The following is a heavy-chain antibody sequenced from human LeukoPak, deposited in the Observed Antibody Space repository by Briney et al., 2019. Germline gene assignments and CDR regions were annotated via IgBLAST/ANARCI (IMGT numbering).Heavy chain of an antibody. V-gene: IGHV3-48*03. CDR2: ISSSGSTI. CDR3: ARDTPGLVNGYSNDAFGI. CDR1: GFTFSSYE. D-gene: IGHD3-9*01. J-gene: IGHJ3*02. Sequence: AGSLRLSCAASGFTFSSYEMNWVRQAPRKGLEWVSYISSSGSTIYYADSVKGRFTISRDNAKNSLYLQMNSLRAEDTAVYYCARDTPGLVNGYSNDAFGIWGQGTMVSVSS.